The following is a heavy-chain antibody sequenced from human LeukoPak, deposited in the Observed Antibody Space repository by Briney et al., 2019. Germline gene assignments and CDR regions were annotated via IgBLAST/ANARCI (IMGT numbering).Heavy chain of an antibody. J-gene: IGHJ6*02. V-gene: IGHV3-53*01. CDR3: ARGPLVTNYYYYGMDV. CDR1: GFIFRKYV. CDR2: IYSGGST. Sequence: PGGSLRLSCAASGFIFRKYVMSWVRQAPGKGLEWVSVIYSGGSTYYADSVKGRFTISRDNSKNTLYLQMNSLRAEDTAVYYCARGPLVTNYYYYGMDVWGQGTTVTVSS. D-gene: IGHD4-23*01.